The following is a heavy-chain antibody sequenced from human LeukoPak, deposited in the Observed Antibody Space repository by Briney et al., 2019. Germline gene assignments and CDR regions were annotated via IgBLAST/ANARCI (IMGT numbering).Heavy chain of an antibody. D-gene: IGHD6-19*01. CDR3: AVKPPKGIAVGQYLKRDRTQMERNYYYYYYMDV. Sequence: PGGSLRLSCAASGFTFSTYAMSWVRQAPGKGLEWVSTISGSGANTYYADSVRGRFTISRDNSKNTLYLHMNSLRAEDTAVYYCAVKPPKGIAVGQYLKRDRTQMERNYYYYYYMDVWGKGTTVTVSS. CDR2: ISGSGANT. V-gene: IGHV3-23*01. CDR1: GFTFSTYA. J-gene: IGHJ6*03.